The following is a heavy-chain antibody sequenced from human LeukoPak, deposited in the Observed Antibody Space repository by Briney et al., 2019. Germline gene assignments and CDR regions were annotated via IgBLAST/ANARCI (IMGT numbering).Heavy chain of an antibody. D-gene: IGHD5-18*01. V-gene: IGHV3-7*01. J-gene: IGHJ4*02. CDR3: ARDLSGIAGYTYGRGIDY. CDR2: IKKDGSEK. CDR1: GFTFNDYG. Sequence: GGSLRLSCAASGFTFNDYGMSWVRQAPGKGLEWVANIKKDGSEKYYVDAVKGRFTISRDNAKTSLYLQMNSLRAEDTAVYYCARDLSGIAGYTYGRGIDYWGQGTLVTVSS.